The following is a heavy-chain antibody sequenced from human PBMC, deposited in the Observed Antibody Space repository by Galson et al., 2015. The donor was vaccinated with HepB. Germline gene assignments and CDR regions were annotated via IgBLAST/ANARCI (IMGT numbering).Heavy chain of an antibody. J-gene: IGHJ4*02. D-gene: IGHD3-3*01. Sequence: SLRLSCAASGFRFSDYWMSWVRQAPGKGPEWVANMKTEGFVIRYADSVRGRFTISRDNPKNSMYLQMDSLRVEDTAVYYCVRGRGFGVDDYWGQGTLVTVSS. CDR3: VRGRGFGVDDY. CDR1: GFRFSDYW. CDR2: MKTEGFVI. V-gene: IGHV3-7*03.